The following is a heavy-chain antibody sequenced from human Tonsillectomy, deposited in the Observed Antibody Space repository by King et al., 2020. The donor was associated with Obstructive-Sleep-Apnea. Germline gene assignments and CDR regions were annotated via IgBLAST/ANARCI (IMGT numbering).Heavy chain of an antibody. CDR2: INHSGST. Sequence: VQLQQWGAGLLKPSETLSLTCAVYGGSFSGYYWSWIRQPPGKGLEWIGEINHSGSTNYNPSLKSRVTISVDTSKNPFSLKLSSVTAADTAVYYCAGTLRYFDWFDYWGQGNLVTVSS. J-gene: IGHJ4*02. D-gene: IGHD3-9*01. CDR3: AGTLRYFDWFDY. V-gene: IGHV4-34*01. CDR1: GGSFSGYY.